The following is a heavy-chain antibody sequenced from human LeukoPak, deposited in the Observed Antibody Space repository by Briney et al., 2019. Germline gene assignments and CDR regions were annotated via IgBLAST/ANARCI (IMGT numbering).Heavy chain of an antibody. Sequence: GGSLRLSCAASGFTFSSYEMNWVRQAPGKGLEWVSYISSSGSTIYYADSVRGRFTISRDNAKNSLYLQMNSLRAEDTAVYYCAREVSGYDFGYWGRGTLVTVSS. J-gene: IGHJ4*02. V-gene: IGHV3-48*03. CDR1: GFTFSSYE. CDR3: AREVSGYDFGY. D-gene: IGHD5-12*01. CDR2: ISSSGSTI.